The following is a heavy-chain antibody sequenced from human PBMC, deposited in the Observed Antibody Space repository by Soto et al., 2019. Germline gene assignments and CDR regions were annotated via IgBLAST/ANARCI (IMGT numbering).Heavy chain of an antibody. V-gene: IGHV1-8*01. J-gene: IGHJ5*02. D-gene: IGHD3-16*01. CDR3: ARMATFGSLNWFDP. CDR2: MNPGSGDT. CDR1: GYSFTNND. Sequence: AAVKVSCKASGYSFTNNDVSWVRQATGQGLEWMGWMNPGSGDTGYAQKFQGRVTMTRDISTATAYMELSSLRSDDTAIYYCARMATFGSLNWFDPWGQGTLVTVSS.